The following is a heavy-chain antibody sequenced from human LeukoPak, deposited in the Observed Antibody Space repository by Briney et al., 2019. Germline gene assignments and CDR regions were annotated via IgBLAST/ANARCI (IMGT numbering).Heavy chain of an antibody. V-gene: IGHV4-34*01. CDR1: GGSFSGYY. D-gene: IGHD6-13*01. CDR3: ARLLAAAAGTSQFWFDP. J-gene: IGHJ5*02. Sequence: SETLSLTCAVYGGSFSGYYWSWIRQPPGKGLEWIGEINHSGSTNYNPSLKSRVTISVDTSKNQFSLKLSSVTAADTAVYYCARLLAAAAGTSQFWFDPWGQGTLVTVSS. CDR2: INHSGST.